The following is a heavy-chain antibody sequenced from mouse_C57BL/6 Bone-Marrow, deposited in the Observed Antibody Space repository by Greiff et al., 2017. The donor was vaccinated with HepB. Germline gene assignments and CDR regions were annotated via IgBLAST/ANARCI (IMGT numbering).Heavy chain of an antibody. V-gene: IGHV5-6*01. CDR3: ASLYYSNYLYY. D-gene: IGHD2-5*01. CDR1: GFTFSSYG. Sequence: EVKLMESGGDLVKPGGSLKLSCAASGFTFSSYGMSWVRQTPDKRLEWVATISSGGSYTSYPDSVKGRFTISRDNAKNTLYLQMSSLKSEDTAMYYCASLYYSNYLYYWGQGTTLTVSS. J-gene: IGHJ2*01. CDR2: ISSGGSYT.